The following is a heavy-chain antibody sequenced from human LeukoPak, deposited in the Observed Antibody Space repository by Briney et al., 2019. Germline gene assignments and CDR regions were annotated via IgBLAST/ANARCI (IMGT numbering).Heavy chain of an antibody. D-gene: IGHD3-10*01. CDR1: GGSLTNYY. J-gene: IGHJ6*03. CDR2: IYYSGST. Sequence: PSETLSLTCTVSGGSLTNYYWSWIRQPPGKGLDWIGPIYYSGSTNYNPSLKSRVTISLDTSKNQFSLKEISVTAADTAVYYCARVAKHFRGGLSFYYMDVWGKGTTVTISS. CDR3: ARVAKHFRGGLSFYYMDV. V-gene: IGHV4-59*01.